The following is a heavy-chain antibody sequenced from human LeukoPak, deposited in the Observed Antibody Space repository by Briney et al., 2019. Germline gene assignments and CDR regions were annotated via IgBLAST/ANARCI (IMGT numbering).Heavy chain of an antibody. CDR1: GGSFSGYY. V-gene: IGHV4-34*01. Sequence: SEPLSLTCAVYGGSFSGYYWSWIRQPPGKGLEWIGEINHSGSTNYNPSLKSRVTISVDTSKNQFSLKLSSVTAADTAVYYCARGGGWLPFDYWGQGTLVTVSS. CDR2: INHSGST. CDR3: ARGGGWLPFDY. J-gene: IGHJ4*02. D-gene: IGHD5-12*01.